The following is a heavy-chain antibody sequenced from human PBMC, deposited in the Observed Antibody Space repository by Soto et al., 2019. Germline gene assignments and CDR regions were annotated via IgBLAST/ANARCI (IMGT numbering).Heavy chain of an antibody. V-gene: IGHV3-23*01. CDR3: ATIGDYYGMDV. Sequence: VQLLESGGGLVQPGGSLRLSCAASGFTFSSYAMSWVRQAPGKGLEWVSTISGSGGGTYDADSVKGRFTISRDNSKNTLYLQMNSLRAEDTAIYYCATIGDYYGMDVWGQGTTVTVSS. CDR1: GFTFSSYA. J-gene: IGHJ6*02. D-gene: IGHD1-26*01. CDR2: ISGSGGGT.